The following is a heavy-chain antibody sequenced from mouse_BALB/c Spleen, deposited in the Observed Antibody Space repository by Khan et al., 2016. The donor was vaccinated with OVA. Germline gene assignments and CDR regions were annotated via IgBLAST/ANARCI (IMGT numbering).Heavy chain of an antibody. CDR1: GFTFSSYG. J-gene: IGHJ2*01. CDR2: ISGDSNTI. CDR3: ATSYFYGYYFDY. D-gene: IGHD1-1*01. V-gene: IGHV5-17*02. Sequence: VQLKESGGDLVKPGGSLKLSCAASGFTFSSYGMHWVRQAPEKGLEWVAYISGDSNTIYYADTVKGRFTISRDNPKNTLFLQMTSLMSEDTARYYCATSYFYGYYFDYWGPGTTLTVSS.